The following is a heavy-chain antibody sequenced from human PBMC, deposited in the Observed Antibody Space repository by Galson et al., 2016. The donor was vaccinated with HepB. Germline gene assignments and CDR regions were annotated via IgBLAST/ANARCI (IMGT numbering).Heavy chain of an antibody. CDR3: ADPPTGY. D-gene: IGHD1-1*01. V-gene: IGHV3-7*03. J-gene: IGHJ4*02. CDR1: GFTFSGYW. Sequence: SLRLSCAASGFTFSGYWMTWVRQAPGKGLEWVANINQDGSEKHYVDSVKGRFTISRDNAKNSLYLQMNSLRAEDTAVYYCADPPTGYWGQGTLVTVFS. CDR2: INQDGSEK.